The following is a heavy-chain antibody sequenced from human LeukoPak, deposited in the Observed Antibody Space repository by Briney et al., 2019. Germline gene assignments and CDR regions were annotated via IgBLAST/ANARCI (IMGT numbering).Heavy chain of an antibody. J-gene: IGHJ4*02. CDR3: ARYGYSHGLDC. Sequence: GGSLRLSCAASGFAFGSYAMSWVRQAPGKGLEWVSSLSASGANIHYTDSVKGRFAISRDNSKNTLYLQMNSLRAEDTAVYYCARYGYSHGLDCWGQGTLVTVSS. CDR2: LSASGANI. CDR1: GFAFGSYA. D-gene: IGHD5-18*01. V-gene: IGHV3-23*01.